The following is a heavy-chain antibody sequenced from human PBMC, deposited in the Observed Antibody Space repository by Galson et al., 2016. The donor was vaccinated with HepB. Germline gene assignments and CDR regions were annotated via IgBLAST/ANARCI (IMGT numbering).Heavy chain of an antibody. CDR3: ARETFSGNWLDP. D-gene: IGHD2/OR15-2a*01. CDR2: ISYDGSDT. CDR1: GFAFNDSS. V-gene: IGHV3-30*04. J-gene: IGHJ5*02. Sequence: SLRLSCAASGFAFNDSSMHWVRQSPVKGLEWVAVISYDGSDTFYADSVKGRFTISRDNAKNSLYLQMNSLRAEDTAVYYCARETFSGNWLDPWGQGTLVTVSS.